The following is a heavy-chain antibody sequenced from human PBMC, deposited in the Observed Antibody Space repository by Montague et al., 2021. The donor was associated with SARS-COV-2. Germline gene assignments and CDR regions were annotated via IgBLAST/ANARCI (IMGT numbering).Heavy chain of an antibody. J-gene: IGHJ4*02. V-gene: IGHV3-21*01. Sequence: SLRLSCAASGFSISTYSMNWVRQAPGKVLEWVSSINGVSSHLYXXXPXXXRFTIPRDKTKNSLYLQLNSLRAEDTALYYCARVFSGPERQGALDYWGQGTVVTVSS. D-gene: IGHD6-19*01. CDR3: ARVFSGPERQGALDY. CDR1: GFSISTYS. CDR2: INGVSSHL.